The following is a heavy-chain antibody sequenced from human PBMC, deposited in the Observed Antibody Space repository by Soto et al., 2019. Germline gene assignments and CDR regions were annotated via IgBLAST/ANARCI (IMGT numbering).Heavy chain of an antibody. J-gene: IGHJ4*02. CDR2: ISTTSSSI. D-gene: IGHD3-3*01. CDR1: GFTFSSYS. Sequence: XGSLSLSCAASGFTFSSYSMNGVRQAPGKGLEWISYISTTSSSIYYADSVKGRFTISRDNAKNSLFLQMNSLRDEDTAVYYCARKGVAFDYWGQGALVTVSS. V-gene: IGHV3-48*02. CDR3: ARKGVAFDY.